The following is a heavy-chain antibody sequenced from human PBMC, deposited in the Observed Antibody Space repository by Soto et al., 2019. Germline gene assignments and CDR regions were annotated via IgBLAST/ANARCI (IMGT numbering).Heavy chain of an antibody. J-gene: IGHJ3*02. Sequence: GGSLSLSCAASGFTFSSYSMNWVRQAPGKGLEWVSSISSSSSYIYYADSVKGRFTISRDNAKNSLYLQMNSLRAEDTAVYYCARDRTDYDILTGYYNSAFDIWGQGTMVTVSS. CDR3: ARDRTDYDILTGYYNSAFDI. D-gene: IGHD3-9*01. V-gene: IGHV3-21*01. CDR2: ISSSSSYI. CDR1: GFTFSSYS.